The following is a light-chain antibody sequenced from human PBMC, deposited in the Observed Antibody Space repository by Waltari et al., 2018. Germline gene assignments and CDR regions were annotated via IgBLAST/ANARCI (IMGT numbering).Light chain of an antibody. CDR1: QTVRGY. CDR2: DAS. CDR3: QHRSDWPLYT. V-gene: IGKV3-11*01. J-gene: IGKJ2*01. Sequence: EIVLTQSPATLSLSPGESATLSCRASQTVRGYLAWYQHKLGQAPRLLMSDASKRATGIPARFSGSVSGTDFTLIITSLEPEDFAVYYCQHRSDWPLYTFGQGTKLELK.